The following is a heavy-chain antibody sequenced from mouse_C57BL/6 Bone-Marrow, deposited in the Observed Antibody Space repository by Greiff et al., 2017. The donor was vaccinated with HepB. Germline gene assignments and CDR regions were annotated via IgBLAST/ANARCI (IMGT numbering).Heavy chain of an antibody. CDR2: INPNNGGT. CDR3: ASFLWYFDV. Sequence: VQLQQSGPELVKPGASVKISCKASGYTFTDYYMNWVKQSHGKSLEWIGDINPNNGGTSYNQKFKGKATLTVDKSSSTAYMELRSLTSEDSAVYYCASFLWYFDVWGTGTTVTVSS. V-gene: IGHV1-26*01. J-gene: IGHJ1*03. CDR1: GYTFTDYY.